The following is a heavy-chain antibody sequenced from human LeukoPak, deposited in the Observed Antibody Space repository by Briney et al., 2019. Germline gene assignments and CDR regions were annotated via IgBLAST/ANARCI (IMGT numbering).Heavy chain of an antibody. CDR2: IYYSGST. J-gene: IGHJ4*02. V-gene: IGHV4-39*01. CDR3: ARAYSSSWPYYFDY. CDR1: GGSISSSSYY. Sequence: PSETLSLTCTVSGGSISSSSYYWGWIRQPPGKGLEWIGSIYYSGSTYYNPSLKSRVTISVDTSKNQFSLKLSSVTAADTAVYYCARAYSSSWPYYFDYWGQGTLVTVSS. D-gene: IGHD6-13*01.